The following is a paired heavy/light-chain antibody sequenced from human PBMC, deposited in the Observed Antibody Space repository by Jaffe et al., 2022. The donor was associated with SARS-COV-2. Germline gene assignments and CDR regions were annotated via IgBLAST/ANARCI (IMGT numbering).Heavy chain of an antibody. CDR2: VSSAGTII. CDR3: ARDLKQDHLWGANYGMDV. V-gene: IGHV3-48*02. Sequence: EVQLVESGGGLVQPGGSLRLSCAASKFTFSTSSMNWVRQAPGRGLEWLSYVSSAGTIIYYADSVKGRFTISRDNAKSSLYLQMNSLRDEDTAVYYCARDLKQDHLWGANYGMDVWGQGTTVTVSS. D-gene: IGHD3-16*01. J-gene: IGHJ6*02. CDR1: KFTFSTSS.
Light chain of an antibody. J-gene: IGKJ2*01. CDR2: GAS. Sequence: EIVLTQSPGTLSLSPGERATLSCRASQTISSSYLGWYQQKPGQAPRLLIYGASSRATGVPDRFSGSGSGTDFTLTISRLEPEDFAVYYCQQYGSSQRYTFGQGTKLEIK. CDR1: QTISSSY. V-gene: IGKV3-20*01. CDR3: QQYGSSQRYT.